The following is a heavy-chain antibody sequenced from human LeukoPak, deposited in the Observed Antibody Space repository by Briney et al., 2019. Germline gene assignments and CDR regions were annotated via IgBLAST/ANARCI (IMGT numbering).Heavy chain of an antibody. CDR2: INPNSGGT. D-gene: IGHD1-26*01. Sequence: GASVKVSCKASGYTFTSYGITWVRQAPGQGLEWMGWINPNSGGTNYAQKFQGRVTMTRDTSISTAYMELSRLRSDDTAVYYCARPPQSGGSYTRVSDYWGRGTLVTVSS. V-gene: IGHV1-2*02. J-gene: IGHJ4*02. CDR1: GYTFTSYG. CDR3: ARPPQSGGSYTRVSDY.